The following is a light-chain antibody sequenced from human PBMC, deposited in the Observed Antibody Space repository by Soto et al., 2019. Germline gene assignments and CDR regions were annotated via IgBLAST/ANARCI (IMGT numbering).Light chain of an antibody. Sequence: QSVLTQPPSGSGAPGQRVTISCTESSSNIGAGYDGRWYPQLPGTAPELLIYDNNNRPSGVPDRFSGSKSDTSASLAITGLPAEDEADYYCQSYDSRLSAYVFGTGTKVPVL. CDR3: QSYDSRLSAYV. CDR2: DNN. J-gene: IGLJ1*01. CDR1: SSNIGAGYD. V-gene: IGLV1-40*01.